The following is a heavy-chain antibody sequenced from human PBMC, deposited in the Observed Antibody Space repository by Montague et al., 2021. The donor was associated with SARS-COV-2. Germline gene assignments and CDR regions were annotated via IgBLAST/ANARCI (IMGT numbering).Heavy chain of an antibody. CDR1: GASMRNYY. CDR2: TYYSGST. J-gene: IGHJ4*02. CDR3: ARVEGVIGGITHFDY. D-gene: IGHD2-21*01. Sequence: SETRSLTCTVSGASMRNYYWTWVRQSPGKGLEWIGYTYYSGSTSYAPSLKSRLTMTVDMSANQVSLTLMSVTAADSAVYYCARVEGVIGGITHFDYWGQGFLVSVSS. V-gene: IGHV4-59*01.